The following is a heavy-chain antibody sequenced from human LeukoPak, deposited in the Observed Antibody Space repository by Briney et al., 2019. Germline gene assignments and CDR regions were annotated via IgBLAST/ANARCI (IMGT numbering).Heavy chain of an antibody. CDR2: IYYSGST. Sequence: SGTLSLTCTVSGGSISSYYWSWIRQPPGKGLEWVGYIYYSGSTNYNPSLKSRGTISVDTSKNQFSLKLSSVTAADTAVYYCARHPDYGDYQIDYWGQGTLVTVSS. J-gene: IGHJ4*02. CDR1: GGSISSYY. D-gene: IGHD4-17*01. CDR3: ARHPDYGDYQIDY. V-gene: IGHV4-59*08.